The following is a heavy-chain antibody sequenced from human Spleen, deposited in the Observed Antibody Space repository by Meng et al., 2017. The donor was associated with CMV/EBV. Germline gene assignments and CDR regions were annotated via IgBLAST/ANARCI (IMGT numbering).Heavy chain of an antibody. CDR3: ARGRTGSFGVVIPYYFDY. D-gene: IGHD3-3*01. CDR2: IYSGGST. V-gene: IGHV3-53*01. CDR1: GFTVSSNY. J-gene: IGHJ4*02. Sequence: GGSLRLSCAVSGFTVSSNYISWVRQAPGKGLEWVSVIYSGGSTYYADSVKGRFTISRDNSKNTLYLQMNSLRAEDTAVYYCARGRTGSFGVVIPYYFDYWGQGTLVTVSS.